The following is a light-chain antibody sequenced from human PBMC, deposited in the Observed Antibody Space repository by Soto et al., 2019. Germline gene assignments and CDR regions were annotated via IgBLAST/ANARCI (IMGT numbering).Light chain of an antibody. V-gene: IGLV1-47*02. J-gene: IGLJ2*01. Sequence: QTVVTQAPSVSGTPGQRVTISCSGSSSNIESNWVYWYQQLPGTAPKLLMYSHNIRPSGVPDRFSASTSGTSATLVISGLRSEDEADYHCATWDDDVNGVVFGGGTQLTVL. CDR1: SSNIESNW. CDR3: ATWDDDVNGVV. CDR2: SHN.